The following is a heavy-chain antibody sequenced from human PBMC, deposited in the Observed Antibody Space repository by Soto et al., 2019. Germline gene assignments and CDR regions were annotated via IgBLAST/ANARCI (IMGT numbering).Heavy chain of an antibody. CDR3: ARGWETYYYDSSGYPDAFDI. CDR2: ISAYNGNT. D-gene: IGHD3-22*01. V-gene: IGHV1-18*01. Sequence: EASVKVSCKASGYTFTSYGISWVRQAPGQGLEWMGWISAYNGNTNYAQKLQGRVTMTTDTSTSTAYMELRSLRSDDTAVYYCARGWETYYYDSSGYPDAFDIWGQGTMVTVSS. J-gene: IGHJ3*02. CDR1: GYTFTSYG.